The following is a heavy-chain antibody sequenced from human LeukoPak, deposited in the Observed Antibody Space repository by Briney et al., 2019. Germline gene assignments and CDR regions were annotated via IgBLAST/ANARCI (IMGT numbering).Heavy chain of an antibody. J-gene: IGHJ4*02. V-gene: IGHV4-34*01. D-gene: IGHD3-16*01. CDR1: GGSFSGYY. CDR3: AGGIYRPHRFGY. CDR2: INHSGST. Sequence: SETLSLTCAVYGGSFSGYYWSWIRQPPEKGLEWIGEINHSGSTNYNPSLKSRVTISVDTSKNQFSLKLSSVTAADTAVYYCAGGIYRPHRFGYWGQGTLVTVPS.